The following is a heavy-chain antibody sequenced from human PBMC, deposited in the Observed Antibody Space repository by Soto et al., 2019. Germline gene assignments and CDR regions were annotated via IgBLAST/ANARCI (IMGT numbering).Heavy chain of an antibody. J-gene: IGHJ3*02. V-gene: IGHV3-11*03. Sequence: GGSLRLSCAASGFTFSDYYMSWIRQAPGKGLEWVSCISSSSSYTNYADSVKGRFTISRDNAKNSLYLQMNSLRAEDTAVYYCAIPLGSCSSNSCFAFVIWCQGTVLTVS. D-gene: IGHD2-2*01. CDR3: AIPLGSCSSNSCFAFVI. CDR1: GFTFSDYY. CDR2: ISSSSSYT.